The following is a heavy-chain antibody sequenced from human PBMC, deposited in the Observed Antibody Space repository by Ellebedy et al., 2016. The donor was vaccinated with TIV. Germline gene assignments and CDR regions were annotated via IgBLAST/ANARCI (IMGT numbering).Heavy chain of an antibody. D-gene: IGHD2-15*01. CDR2: IYSGGTT. CDR3: ARDMVRYCSGASCSDY. V-gene: IGHV3-53*01. J-gene: IGHJ4*02. CDR1: GITISSNY. Sequence: GGSLRLSCAASGITISSNYMSWVRQAPGKGLEWVSVIYSGGTTYYADSVKGRFTISRDNSKNTLYLQMNSVRAEDTAVYYCARDMVRYCSGASCSDYWGQGTLVTVSP.